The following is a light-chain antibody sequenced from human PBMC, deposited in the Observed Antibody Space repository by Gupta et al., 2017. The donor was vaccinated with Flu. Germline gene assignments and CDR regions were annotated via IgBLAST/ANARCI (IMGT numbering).Light chain of an antibody. CDR1: KLGNKY. Sequence: CSGDKLGNKYVCWYQQKPGQSPVLVIYQDIKRPSGIPERFFGSNSGNTATLTISGTQAMDEADYYCQVWGNNTGIFGGGTKLTVL. CDR2: QDI. J-gene: IGLJ2*01. CDR3: QVWGNNTGI. V-gene: IGLV3-1*01.